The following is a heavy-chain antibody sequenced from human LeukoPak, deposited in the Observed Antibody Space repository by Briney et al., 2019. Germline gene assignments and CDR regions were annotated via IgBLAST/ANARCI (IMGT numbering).Heavy chain of an antibody. CDR3: ARRDVIADLDY. Sequence: WMGWISAYNRNTNYAQKLQGRVTMPTDPSTSTAYMELRSLRSDDTAVYYCARRDVIADLDYWGQGTLVTVS. CDR2: ISAYNRNT. V-gene: IGHV1-18*01. J-gene: IGHJ4*02. D-gene: IGHD6-13*01.